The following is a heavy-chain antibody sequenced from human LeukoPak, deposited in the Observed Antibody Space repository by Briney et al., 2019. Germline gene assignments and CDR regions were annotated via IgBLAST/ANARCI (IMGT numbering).Heavy chain of an antibody. CDR3: ARPNITSHYDSRGYDAFDV. Sequence: GESLKISCKGSGYRFNAYWIAWVRHMPGKGLEWMGIIYPDDSDTRYSPSFQGQVTISADKSVRTAYLQWSSLKASDTAMYYCARPNITSHYDSRGYDAFDVWGQGTIVTVSS. D-gene: IGHD3-22*01. CDR1: GYRFNAYW. V-gene: IGHV5-51*01. J-gene: IGHJ3*01. CDR2: IYPDDSDT.